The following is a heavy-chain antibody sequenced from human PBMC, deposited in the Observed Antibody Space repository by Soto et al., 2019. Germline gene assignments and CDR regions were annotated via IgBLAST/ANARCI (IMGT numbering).Heavy chain of an antibody. D-gene: IGHD3-16*02. V-gene: IGHV4-34*01. CDR1: GDYIHVGGYY. J-gene: IGHJ4*02. Sequence: ETLSLTGSVSGDYIHVGGYYWTWIRQPPGKGLEWIGEINHSGSTNYNPSLKSRVTISVDTSKNQFSLKLSSVTAADTAVYYCARGKLSDYVWGSYRYHFDYWGQGTVVTVSS. CDR2: INHSGST. CDR3: ARGKLSDYVWGSYRYHFDY.